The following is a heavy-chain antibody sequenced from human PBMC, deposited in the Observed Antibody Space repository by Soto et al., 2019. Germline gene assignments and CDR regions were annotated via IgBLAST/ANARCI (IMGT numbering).Heavy chain of an antibody. Sequence: GESLKITCKGSGYSFTSYWIVWVRQMPGKGLEWMGTIYPGDSDTRYSPSFRGQVTISADKSISTAYLQWNSLEASDTAMYFCARHKGYSSSTSCYGMDVWGQGATVTVSS. D-gene: IGHD2-2*01. CDR1: GYSFTSYW. J-gene: IGHJ6*02. V-gene: IGHV5-51*01. CDR3: ARHKGYSSSTSCYGMDV. CDR2: IYPGDSDT.